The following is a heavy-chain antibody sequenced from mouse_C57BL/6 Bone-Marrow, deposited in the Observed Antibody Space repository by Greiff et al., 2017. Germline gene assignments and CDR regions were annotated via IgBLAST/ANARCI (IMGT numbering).Heavy chain of an antibody. V-gene: IGHV1-55*01. Sequence: QVKLLQPGAELVKPGASVKMSCKASGYTFTRYWITWVQQRPGLGLEWIGELSPGSGSTYYTEKFKSKVTLTVDTSSSTAYMPLTSLTSEDSAVYYCARDGIYYGGYWDQGTTLTVSS. CDR2: LSPGSGST. CDR1: GYTFTRYW. J-gene: IGHJ2*01. CDR3: ARDGIYYGGY.